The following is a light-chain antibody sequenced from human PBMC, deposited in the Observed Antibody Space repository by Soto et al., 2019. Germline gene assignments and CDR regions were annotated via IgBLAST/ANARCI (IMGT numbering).Light chain of an antibody. CDR1: QGIRDD. CDR2: GAS. V-gene: IGKV1-6*01. CDR3: LQDYNYPHT. Sequence: IQMTQSPSALSASVGDRVSITCRASQGIRDDLGWYQQKPGEAPKPLIYGASNLQSGVPSRFSASGSGTDFTLTISSLQPEDFATYYCLQDYNYPHTFGQGTKVDIK. J-gene: IGKJ2*01.